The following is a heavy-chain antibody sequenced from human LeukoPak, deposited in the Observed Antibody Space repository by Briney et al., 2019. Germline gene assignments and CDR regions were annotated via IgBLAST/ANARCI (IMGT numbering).Heavy chain of an antibody. CDR2: INPSGGST. Sequence: ASVKVSCKASGYIFTSYFMHWVRQAPVQGLEWMGLINPSGGSTRYAQKFQGRVTMTRDMSTSTVYMELSSLRSEDTAVYYCARALPHRRLMDTTMEQHWFDPWGQGTLVTVSS. CDR1: GYIFTSYF. J-gene: IGHJ5*02. D-gene: IGHD5-18*01. CDR3: ARALPHRRLMDTTMEQHWFDP. V-gene: IGHV1-46*01.